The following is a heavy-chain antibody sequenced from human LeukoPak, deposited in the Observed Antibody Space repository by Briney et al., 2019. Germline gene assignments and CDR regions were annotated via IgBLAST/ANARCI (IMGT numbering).Heavy chain of an antibody. D-gene: IGHD1-26*01. V-gene: IGHV1-18*01. CDR3: AKVDPPIIEGGRGEAFDV. Sequence: GASVKVSCKASGYSFSNFGIAWLRQAPGQGFQWMGWTSPYEDYPRYAQKFQGRVTMTTETSTNTVYMELRSLTSDDTAVYYCAKVDPPIIEGGRGEAFDVWGQGTLVTVSS. CDR2: TSPYEDYP. J-gene: IGHJ3*01. CDR1: GYSFSNFG.